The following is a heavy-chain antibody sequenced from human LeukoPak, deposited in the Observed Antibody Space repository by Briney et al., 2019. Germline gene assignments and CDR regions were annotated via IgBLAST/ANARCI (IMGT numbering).Heavy chain of an antibody. CDR1: GFTFSTYG. CDR2: TSRIGGST. CDR3: AKDFVGTGNFRGGDY. D-gene: IGHD1-1*01. J-gene: IGHJ4*02. V-gene: IGHV3-23*01. Sequence: PAGTLRLSCAASGFTFSTYGMSWVRQAPGKGLEWVSGTSRIGGSTHYADSVKGRFTISRDNSKNIIYLQMNSLIAEDTALYYCAKDFVGTGNFRGGDYWGQGTLVTVSS.